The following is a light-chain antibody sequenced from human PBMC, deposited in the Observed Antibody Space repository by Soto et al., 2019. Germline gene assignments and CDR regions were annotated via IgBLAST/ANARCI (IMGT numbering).Light chain of an antibody. V-gene: IGLV2-14*01. Sequence: QSVLTQPASVSGSPGQSITISCTETSSDVGGYNYVSWYQHHPGKAPKLMIYEVTYRPSGVSNRFSGSKSGNTASLTISGLQAEDEADYYCSSYTNSNTHVVFGGGTKLTVL. CDR3: SSYTNSNTHVV. J-gene: IGLJ2*01. CDR2: EVT. CDR1: SSDVGGYNY.